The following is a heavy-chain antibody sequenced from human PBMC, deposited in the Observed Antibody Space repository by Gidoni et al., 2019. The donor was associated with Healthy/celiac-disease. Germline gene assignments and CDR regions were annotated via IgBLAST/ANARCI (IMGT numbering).Heavy chain of an antibody. Sequence: EVQLLESGGGLVQPGGSLRLSFAASGFPFSSYAMSWVRQAPGKGLEWVSAISGSGGSTYYADSVKGRFTISRDNSKNTLYLQMNSLRAEDTAVYYCARNIAPAAISNWFDPWGQGTLVTVSS. D-gene: IGHD2-2*01. CDR1: GFPFSSYA. V-gene: IGHV3-23*01. J-gene: IGHJ5*02. CDR2: ISGSGGST. CDR3: ARNIAPAAISNWFDP.